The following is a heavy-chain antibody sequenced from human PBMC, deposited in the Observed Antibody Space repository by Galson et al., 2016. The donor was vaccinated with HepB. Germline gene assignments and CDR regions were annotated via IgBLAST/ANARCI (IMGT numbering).Heavy chain of an antibody. V-gene: IGHV4-59*11. J-gene: IGHJ4*02. D-gene: IGHD1-20*01. CDR3: ARGTRFSYKWSFDA. CDR2: THSSGNS. Sequence: SETLSLTCDVSDESIMTHYWSWIRQSPGKGLEWLGYTHSSGNSKYNPSLTSRVTMSLDTSRTRFSLRLRSVTAAGTAVCFCARGTRFSYKWSFDAWGQGALVTVSS. CDR1: DESIMTHY.